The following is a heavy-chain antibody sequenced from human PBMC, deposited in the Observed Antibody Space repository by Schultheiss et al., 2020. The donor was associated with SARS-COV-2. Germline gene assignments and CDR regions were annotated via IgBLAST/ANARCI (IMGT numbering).Heavy chain of an antibody. D-gene: IGHD2-2*01. J-gene: IGHJ4*02. CDR3: ARTGYCSSTSCSYFDY. CDR1: GGSISSYY. Sequence: SETLSLTCTVSGGSISSYYWGWIRQPPGKGLEWIGSIYYSGSTYYNPSLKSRVTISVDTSKNQFSLKLSSVTAADTAVYYCARTGYCSSTSCSYFDYWGQGTLVTVSS. CDR2: IYYSGST. V-gene: IGHV4-39*01.